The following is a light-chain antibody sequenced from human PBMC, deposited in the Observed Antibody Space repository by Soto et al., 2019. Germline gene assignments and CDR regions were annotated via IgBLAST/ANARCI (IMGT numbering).Light chain of an antibody. CDR3: QQSYSTTIT. V-gene: IGKV1-39*01. CDR2: AAS. CDR1: QDVVNY. J-gene: IGKJ5*01. Sequence: EIYRTQAPSALSASVGDRVTITCRAGQDVVNYLNWYQQKPGKAPKLLIYAASSLQSGVPSRFSGSGSWTDFTLTISSLQPEDFATYYCQQSYSTTITFGQGTRLDIK.